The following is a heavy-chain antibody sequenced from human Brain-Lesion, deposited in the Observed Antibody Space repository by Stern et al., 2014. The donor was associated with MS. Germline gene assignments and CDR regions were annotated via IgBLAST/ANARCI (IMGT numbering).Heavy chain of an antibody. CDR2: IFNSGST. J-gene: IGHJ6*02. CDR1: GGSISSGGYS. V-gene: IGHV4-61*02. Sequence: VQLVESGPGLVKPSQTLSLSCTVSGGSISSGGYSWSWIRQPAGKGLEWIGRIFNSGSTSYNPSLKRRVTISIDTSKNQFSLRLNPMTAADTAVYYCARGRVVPGFQYYATDVWGQGTTVIVSS. D-gene: IGHD2-2*01. CDR3: ARGRVVPGFQYYATDV.